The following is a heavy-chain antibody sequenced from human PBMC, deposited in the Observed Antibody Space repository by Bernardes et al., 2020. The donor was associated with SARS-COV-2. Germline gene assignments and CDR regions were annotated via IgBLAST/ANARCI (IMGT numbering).Heavy chain of an antibody. V-gene: IGHV3-21*01. CDR3: ARESSGLGNAFDL. J-gene: IGHJ3*01. Sequence: GSLILSFPASGFTFRSYAMSWVRQAPGKGLEWVSTINTHGTYIYYCDSAKGRFTISRDNAKNSLSLQMNSLRAEDTALYFCARESSGLGNAFDLWGQGTMVTVSS. CDR1: GFTFRSYA. D-gene: IGHD7-27*01. CDR2: INTHGTYI.